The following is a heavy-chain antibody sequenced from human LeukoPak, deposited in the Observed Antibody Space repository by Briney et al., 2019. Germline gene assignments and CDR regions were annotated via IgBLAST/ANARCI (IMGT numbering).Heavy chain of an antibody. D-gene: IGHD1-26*01. CDR3: ARDSYELGATFDY. CDR2: INIDGTTT. J-gene: IGHJ4*02. Sequence: PGGSLRLSCAASGFTFTRYWMHWVRQVPGKGLVCVSRINIDGTTTNYADSVKGRFTVSRDNAKNTLFLQLRSLRVEDTAVYYCARDSYELGATFDYWGQGSLVTVSS. V-gene: IGHV3-74*01. CDR1: GFTFTRYW.